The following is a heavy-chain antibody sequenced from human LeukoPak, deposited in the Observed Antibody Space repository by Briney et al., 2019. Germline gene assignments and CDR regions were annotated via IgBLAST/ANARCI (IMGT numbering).Heavy chain of an antibody. Sequence: GESLKVSCKGSGYSFTSYWIGWVRQMPGKGLEWMGIIYPGDSDTRYSPSFQGQVTISADKSISTAYLQWGSLEASDTAMYYCARAPQVNYFFDYWGQGTLVTVSS. D-gene: IGHD2-21*01. CDR2: IYPGDSDT. CDR3: ARAPQVNYFFDY. CDR1: GYSFTSYW. J-gene: IGHJ4*02. V-gene: IGHV5-51*01.